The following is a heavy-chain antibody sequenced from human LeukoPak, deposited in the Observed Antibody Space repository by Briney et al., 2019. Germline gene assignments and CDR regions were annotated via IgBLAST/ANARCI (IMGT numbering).Heavy chain of an antibody. V-gene: IGHV5-51*01. CDR2: IYPGDSDT. D-gene: IGHD5-24*01. Sequence: GESLKISCKGSGYSFTTYWIGWARQMPGKGLEWVGIIYPGDSDTRYSPSFQGQVTISAEKSISTAYLQWSSLKASDTALYYCASRKKGMATAGFDYWGQGTLVTVSS. CDR1: GYSFTTYW. J-gene: IGHJ4*02. CDR3: ASRKKGMATAGFDY.